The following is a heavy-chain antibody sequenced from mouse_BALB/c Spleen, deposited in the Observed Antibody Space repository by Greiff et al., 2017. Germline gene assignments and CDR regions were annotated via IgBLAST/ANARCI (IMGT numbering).Heavy chain of an antibody. CDR3: ARDRAAYAMDY. Sequence: DVMLVESGGGLVKPGGSLKLSCAASGFTFSSYAMSWVRQSPEKRLEWVAEISSGGSYTYYPDTVTGRFTISRDNAKNTLYLEMSSLRSEDTAMYYCARDRAAYAMDYWGQGTSVTVSS. D-gene: IGHD3-3*01. CDR2: ISSGGSYT. J-gene: IGHJ4*01. V-gene: IGHV5-9-4*01. CDR1: GFTFSSYA.